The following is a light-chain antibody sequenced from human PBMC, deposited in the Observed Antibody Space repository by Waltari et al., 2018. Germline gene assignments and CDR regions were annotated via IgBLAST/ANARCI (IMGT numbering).Light chain of an antibody. CDR2: EVS. V-gene: IGLV2-14*01. J-gene: IGLJ1*01. Sequence: QSALTQPASVSGSPAQSITISCTGTSSDVGAYNYVSWFQQHPGKAPKLLIYEVSNRPSGFSSRFSGSRSGNTASLTISGLQAEDEADYYCSAYRGSSALVFGTGTKVTVL. CDR3: SAYRGSSALV. CDR1: SSDVGAYNY.